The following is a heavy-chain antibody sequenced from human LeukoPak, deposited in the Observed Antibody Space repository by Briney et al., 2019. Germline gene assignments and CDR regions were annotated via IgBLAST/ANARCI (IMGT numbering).Heavy chain of an antibody. CDR3: ARDPSSSWALCYFDY. V-gene: IGHV3-64*01. Sequence: PGGSLRLSCAASGFTFSSYAMHWVRQAPGKGLEYVSAISSNGGSTYYANSVKGRFTISRDNSKNTLYLQMGSLRAEDMAVYYCARDPSSSWALCYFDYWGQGTLVTVSS. J-gene: IGHJ4*02. CDR1: GFTFSSYA. D-gene: IGHD6-13*01. CDR2: ISSNGGST.